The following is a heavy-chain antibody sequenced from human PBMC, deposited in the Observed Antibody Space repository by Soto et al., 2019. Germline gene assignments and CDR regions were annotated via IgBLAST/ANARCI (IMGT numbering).Heavy chain of an antibody. CDR3: AGGGVRGVITRTRDYYGMDV. V-gene: IGHV5-51*01. CDR2: IYPGDSDT. CDR1: GYSFTSYW. Sequence: EVQLVQPGAEVKKPGESLKISCKGSGYSFTSYWIGWVRQMPGKGLEWMGVIYPGDSDTRYSPSFQGLVTISADKSIRTAYLERSSLKASDTAMYYCAGGGVRGVITRTRDYYGMDVWGQGTTVTVSS. D-gene: IGHD3-10*01. J-gene: IGHJ6*02.